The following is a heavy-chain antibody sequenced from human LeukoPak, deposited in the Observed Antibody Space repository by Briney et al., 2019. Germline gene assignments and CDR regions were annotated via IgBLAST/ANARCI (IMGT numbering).Heavy chain of an antibody. Sequence: GGSLRLSCAASGFTFSSYSMNWVRQAPGKGLEWVSYISSSSSTIYYADSVKGRFTISRDNAKNSLYLQMNSLRAEDTVVYYCARGRDFWSGYPYFDYWGQGTLVTVSS. D-gene: IGHD3-3*01. J-gene: IGHJ4*02. V-gene: IGHV3-48*01. CDR2: ISSSSSTI. CDR3: ARGRDFWSGYPYFDY. CDR1: GFTFSSYS.